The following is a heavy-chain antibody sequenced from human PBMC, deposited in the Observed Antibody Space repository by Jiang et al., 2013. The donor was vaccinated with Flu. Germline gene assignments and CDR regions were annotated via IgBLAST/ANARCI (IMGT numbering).Heavy chain of an antibody. Sequence: GSGLVKPSETLSLTCTVSGGSISSSSYYWGWIRQPPGKGLEWIGSIYHSGSTYYNPSLKSRVTISVDTSKNQFSLKLSSVTAADTAVYYCASSPGGLYYFDYWGQGTLVTVSS. CDR2: IYHSGST. CDR3: ASSPGGLYYFDY. CDR1: GGSISSSSYY. V-gene: IGHV4-39*07. D-gene: IGHD3-10*01. J-gene: IGHJ4*02.